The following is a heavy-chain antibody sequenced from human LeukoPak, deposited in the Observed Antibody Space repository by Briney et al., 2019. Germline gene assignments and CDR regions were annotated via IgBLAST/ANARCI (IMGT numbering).Heavy chain of an antibody. V-gene: IGHV3-30-3*01. CDR1: GFTFSSYP. J-gene: IGHJ4*02. Sequence: PGGSLRLSCAAFGFTFSSYPMHWVRQAPGLGLQWVAVISHDGSNEYYADSVKGRFTISRDNSKNTLYLQMNSLRAEDTAVYYCAKDPTSYYYDSSVDQWGQGTLVTVSS. CDR3: AKDPTSYYYDSSVDQ. CDR2: ISHDGSNE. D-gene: IGHD3-22*01.